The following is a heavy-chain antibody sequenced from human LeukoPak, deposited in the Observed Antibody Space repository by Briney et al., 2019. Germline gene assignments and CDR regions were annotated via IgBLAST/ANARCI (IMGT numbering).Heavy chain of an antibody. D-gene: IGHD3-9*01. CDR3: ARAVPYDILTGDAFDI. CDR1: GHSFTNYW. CDR2: IYPGDSDT. J-gene: IGHJ3*02. Sequence: GESLKISCKDSGHSFTNYWFGWVRQMPGKGLEWMGIIYPGDSDTRYSPSFQGQVTISADKSISTAYLQWSSLKASDTAMYYCARAVPYDILTGDAFDIWGQGTMVTVSS. V-gene: IGHV5-51*01.